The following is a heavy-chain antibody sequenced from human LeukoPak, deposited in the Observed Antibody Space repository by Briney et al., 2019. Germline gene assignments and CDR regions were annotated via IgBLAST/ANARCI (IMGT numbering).Heavy chain of an antibody. V-gene: IGHV3-53*01. Sequence: GGSLRLSCAASGFTVSSNYMSWVRQAPGKGLEWVSVIYSGGSTYYADSVKGRFTISRDNSKNTLYLQMNSLRAEDTAVYYCACTYYDFWSGQFDYWGQGTLVTVSS. CDR3: ACTYYDFWSGQFDY. CDR1: GFTVSSNY. D-gene: IGHD3-3*01. J-gene: IGHJ4*02. CDR2: IYSGGST.